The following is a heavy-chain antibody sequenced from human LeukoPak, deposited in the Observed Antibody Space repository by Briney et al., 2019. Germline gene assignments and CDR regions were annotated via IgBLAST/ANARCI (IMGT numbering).Heavy chain of an antibody. Sequence: SQTLSLTCAISGDSVSSNSVTWNWIRQSPSRGLEWLGRTYYRSTWYNDYAVSVRGRITVNPDTSKNQFSLHLNSVTPEDATVYYCARRLTQYDCFDPWGQGILVTVSS. CDR1: GDSVSSNSVT. CDR2: TYYRSTWYN. CDR3: ARRLTQYDCFDP. J-gene: IGHJ5*02. D-gene: IGHD2-2*01. V-gene: IGHV6-1*01.